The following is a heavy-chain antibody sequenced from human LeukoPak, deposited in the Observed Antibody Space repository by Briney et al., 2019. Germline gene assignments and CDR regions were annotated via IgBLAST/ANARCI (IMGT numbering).Heavy chain of an antibody. J-gene: IGHJ4*02. CDR3: ARDAVVHSGSYYGYWDYFDY. D-gene: IGHD1-26*01. CDR2: INPNSGGT. Sequence: ASVKVSCKASGYTFTGYYMHWVRQAPGQGLEWMGWINPNSGGTNYAQKFQGWVTMTRDTSISTAYMELSRLRSDDTAVYYCARDAVVHSGSYYGYWDYFDYWGQGTLVTVSS. V-gene: IGHV1-2*04. CDR1: GYTFTGYY.